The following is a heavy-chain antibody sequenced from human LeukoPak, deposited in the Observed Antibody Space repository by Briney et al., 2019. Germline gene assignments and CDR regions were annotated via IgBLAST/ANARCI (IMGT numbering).Heavy chain of an antibody. CDR2: MYHSGST. J-gene: IGHJ4*02. CDR3: ARRGDILTDYAFDY. V-gene: IGHV4-38-2*01. D-gene: IGHD3-9*01. CDR1: GYSISSGYY. Sequence: PSETLSPTCAVSGYSISSGYYWGWFRQPPGKGLEWIGCMYHSGSTYYNPSLKSRVTISVDTSKNQFSLRLSSVTAADTAVYYCARRGDILTDYAFDYWGQGTLVTVSS.